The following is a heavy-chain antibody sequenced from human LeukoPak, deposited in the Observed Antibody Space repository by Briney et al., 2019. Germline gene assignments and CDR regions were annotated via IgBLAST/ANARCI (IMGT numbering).Heavy chain of an antibody. J-gene: IGHJ4*02. CDR1: GFTVSRNY. CDR3: ARLRSSYGFDY. CDR2: LYSDGST. V-gene: IGHV3-53*01. Sequence: GGSLRLSCAASGFTVSRNYMSWVSQAPGKGLEWVSVLYSDGSTYHADSVKGRFTISRDNSKNTLYLQMNSLRAEDTAVYYCARLRSSYGFDYWGQGTLVTVSS. D-gene: IGHD5-18*01.